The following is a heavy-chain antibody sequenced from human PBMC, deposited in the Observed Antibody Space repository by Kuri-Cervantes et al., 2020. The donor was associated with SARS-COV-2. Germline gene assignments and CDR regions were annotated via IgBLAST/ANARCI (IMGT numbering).Heavy chain of an antibody. V-gene: IGHV1-2*02. J-gene: IGHJ6*03. CDR2: INPNSGGT. D-gene: IGHD2-15*01. Sequence: ASVKVSCKASGYTFTGYYMHWVRQAPGQGLEWMGWINPNSGGTNYAQKFQGRVTMTRDTSISTAYMELSRLRSDDTAVYYCARDVCSGGSCYHYYMHVWGKGTTVTVSS. CDR1: GYTFTGYY. CDR3: ARDVCSGGSCYHYYMHV.